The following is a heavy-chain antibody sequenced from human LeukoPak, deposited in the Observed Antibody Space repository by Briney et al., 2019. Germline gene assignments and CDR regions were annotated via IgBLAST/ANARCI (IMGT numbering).Heavy chain of an antibody. CDR2: IKQDGSEK. Sequence: PGGSLRLSCAASGFTFSRYWMSWVRQAPGKGLEWVANIKQDGSEKYYVDSVKGRFTISRDNAKNSLHLQMNSLRAEDTAVYYCANNVWGYSGYPDAFDIWGQGTMVTVSS. CDR3: ANNVWGYSGYPDAFDI. D-gene: IGHD5-12*01. CDR1: GFTFSRYW. V-gene: IGHV3-7*01. J-gene: IGHJ3*02.